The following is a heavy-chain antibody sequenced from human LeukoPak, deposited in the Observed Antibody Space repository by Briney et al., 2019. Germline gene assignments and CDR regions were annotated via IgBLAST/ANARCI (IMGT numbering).Heavy chain of an antibody. CDR3: ARGWSQLGYCSGGSCYPFDY. V-gene: IGHV4-34*01. CDR2: INHSGST. D-gene: IGHD2-15*01. CDR1: GGSFSGYY. J-gene: IGHJ4*02. Sequence: SETLSLTCAVYGGSFSGYYWSWIRQPPGKGLEWIGKINHSGSTNYNPSLKSRVTISVDTSKNQFSLKLSSVTAADTAVYYCARGWSQLGYCSGGSCYPFDYWGQGTLVTVSS.